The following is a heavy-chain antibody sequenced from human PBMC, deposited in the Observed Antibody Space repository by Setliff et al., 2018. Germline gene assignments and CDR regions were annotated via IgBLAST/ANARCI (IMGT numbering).Heavy chain of an antibody. CDR2: IYYSATT. D-gene: IGHD3-10*01. CDR1: GDSISSNSHY. J-gene: IGHJ3*02. CDR3: VRPHYGSGDYFNSLSAFDI. V-gene: IGHV4-39*01. Sequence: SETLSLTCIVSGDSISSNSHYWGWIRQPPGKGLEWIGTIYYSATTYCNPSLKSRVTISVDTSKNQFSLRLSSVTAADTAVYYCVRPHYGSGDYFNSLSAFDIWGRGTMVTVSS.